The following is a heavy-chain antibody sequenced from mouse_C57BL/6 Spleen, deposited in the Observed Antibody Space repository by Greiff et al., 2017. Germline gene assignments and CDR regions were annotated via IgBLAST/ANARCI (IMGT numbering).Heavy chain of an antibody. V-gene: IGHV5-16*01. CDR3: ARALSRVYFDY. CDR1: GFTFSDYY. Sequence: EVQVVESEGGLVQPGSSMKLSCTASGFTFSDYYMAWVRQVPEKGLEWVANINYDGSSTYYLDSLKSRFIISRDNAKNILYLQMSRLKSEDTATYYCARALSRVYFDYWGQGTTLTVSS. CDR2: INYDGSST. D-gene: IGHD6-1*01. J-gene: IGHJ2*01.